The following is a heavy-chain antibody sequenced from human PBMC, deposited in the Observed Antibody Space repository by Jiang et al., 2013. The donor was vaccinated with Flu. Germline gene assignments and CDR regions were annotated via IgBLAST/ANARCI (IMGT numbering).Heavy chain of an antibody. J-gene: IGHJ4*02. CDR3: ASYWRDYGFRALTPV. D-gene: IGHD4-17*01. V-gene: IGHV4-39*07. CDR1: GGSISSSSYY. Sequence: GLVKPSETLSLTCTVSGGSISSSSYYWGWIRQPPGKGLEWIGSIYYSGSTYYNPSLKSRVTISVDTSKNQFSLKLSSVTAADTAVYYCASYWRDYGFRALTPVWGQGTLVTVSS. CDR2: IYYSGST.